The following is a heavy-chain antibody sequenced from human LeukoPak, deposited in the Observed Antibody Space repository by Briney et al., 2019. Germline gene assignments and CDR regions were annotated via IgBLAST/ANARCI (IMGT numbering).Heavy chain of an antibody. V-gene: IGHV3-30*09. D-gene: IGHD3-22*01. CDR1: GFTFSSYV. CDR3: ASGRGSSGYRMAYYFDY. Sequence: GGSLRLSCAASGFTFSSYVMHWVRQAPGKGLEWVAFIRFDGSNKYYADSVKGRFAISRDNSKNTLFLQVNSLRAEDTAVYYCASGRGSSGYRMAYYFDYWGQGTLVTVSS. CDR2: IRFDGSNK. J-gene: IGHJ4*02.